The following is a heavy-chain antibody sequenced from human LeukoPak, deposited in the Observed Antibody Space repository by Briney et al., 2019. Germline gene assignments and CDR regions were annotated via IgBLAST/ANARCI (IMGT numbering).Heavy chain of an antibody. CDR1: GGSISTSNYY. CDR2: IFYSGST. Sequence: SETLSLTCTVSGGSISTSNYYWGWIRQPPGKGLEWIGNIFYSGSTYYSPSLRSRVTISVDTSKNQFSLKLSSVTAADTAVYYCARAQYSYGWNDAFDIWGQGTMVTVSS. CDR3: ARAQYSYGWNDAFDI. D-gene: IGHD5-18*01. V-gene: IGHV4-39*07. J-gene: IGHJ3*02.